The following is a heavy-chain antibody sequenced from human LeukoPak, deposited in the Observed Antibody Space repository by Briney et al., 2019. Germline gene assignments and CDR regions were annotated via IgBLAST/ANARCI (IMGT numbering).Heavy chain of an antibody. Sequence: SETLSLTCAVYGGSFSGYYWSWIRQPPGKGLEWIGEINHSGSTNYNPSLKSRVTISVDTSRNQFSLKLSSVTAADTAVYYCAFREAIFDLRTAPTTYYFDYWGQGTLVTVSS. CDR2: INHSGST. CDR1: GGSFSGYY. V-gene: IGHV4-34*01. CDR3: AFREAIFDLRTAPTTYYFDY. D-gene: IGHD3-3*01. J-gene: IGHJ4*02.